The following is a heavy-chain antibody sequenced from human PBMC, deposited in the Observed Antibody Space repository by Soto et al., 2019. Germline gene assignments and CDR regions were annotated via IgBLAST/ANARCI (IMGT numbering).Heavy chain of an antibody. CDR1: GYTFTSYG. CDR3: AREGYCRTTRRHRGMGYWFDP. D-gene: IGHD2-2*01. Sequence: QVQLVQSGAEVKKPGASVKVSCKASGYTFTSYGISWVRQAPGQGLEWMGWISAYNGNTNYAKKLQHRATMNTDRTTSTAYMELRSLRSDDTAVYNCAREGYCRTTRRHRGMGYWFDPWGPGSLVTVSS. J-gene: IGHJ5*02. V-gene: IGHV1-18*04. CDR2: ISAYNGNT.